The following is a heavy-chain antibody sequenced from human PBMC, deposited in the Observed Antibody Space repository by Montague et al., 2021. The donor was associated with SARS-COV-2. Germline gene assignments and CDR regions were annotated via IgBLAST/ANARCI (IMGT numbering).Heavy chain of an antibody. CDR3: ARDKSAVGVTYGDLNS. CDR1: GFWFNNHG. J-gene: IGHJ4*02. D-gene: IGHD2-8*02. CDR2: ISPTGSTI. V-gene: IGHV3-48*03. Sequence: SLRLSCAAAGFWFNNHGMNWVRQAPGKGLEWVSYISPTGSTIYYADSVKGRFTISRDNAKNALYLQMNSLRADDTSMYYCARDKSAVGVTYGDLNSWGQGTLVTVSS.